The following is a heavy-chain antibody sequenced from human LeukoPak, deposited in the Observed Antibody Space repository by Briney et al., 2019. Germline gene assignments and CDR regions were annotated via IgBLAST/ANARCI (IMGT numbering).Heavy chain of an antibody. D-gene: IGHD6-6*01. CDR1: GFTFSNYW. Sequence: GGSLRLSCAASGFTFSNYWMSWVREAPGKGLEWVANIKQDGSQIYYVDSMKGRFTISRDNPKNSLYLQVNSLRAEDTAVYYCARIGYSSSSMDYWGLGTLVTVSS. V-gene: IGHV3-7*01. CDR3: ARIGYSSSSMDY. J-gene: IGHJ4*02. CDR2: IKQDGSQI.